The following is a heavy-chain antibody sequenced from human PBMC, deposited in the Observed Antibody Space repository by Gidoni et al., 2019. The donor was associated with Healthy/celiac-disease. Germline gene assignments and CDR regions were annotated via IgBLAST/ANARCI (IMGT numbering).Heavy chain of an antibody. CDR3: ARGRTGAVVDY. D-gene: IGHD6-19*01. J-gene: IGHJ4*02. CDR2: INHSGST. CDR1: CGSFSGYY. Sequence: QVQPQQWGAGLFKPSETLSPTCPFHCGSFSGYYWSWIRPPPGKGLEWIGEINHSGSTNYNPSLKSRVTISVDTSKNQFSLKLSSVTAADTAVYYCARGRTGAVVDYWGQGTLVTVSS. V-gene: IGHV4-34*01.